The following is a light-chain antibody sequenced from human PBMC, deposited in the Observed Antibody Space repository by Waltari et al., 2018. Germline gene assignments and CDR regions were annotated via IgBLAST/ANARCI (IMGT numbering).Light chain of an antibody. CDR2: GKN. V-gene: IGLV3-19*01. J-gene: IGLJ2*01. Sequence: SSELTQDPAVSVALGQTVRITCQGDILRVYYPNWCQQKPGQAPLLVIDGKNNRPSGIPDRFSASTSGSTASLTITGAQAEDEAHYYCSSRDSSGDVIFGGGTKLTVL. CDR3: SSRDSSGDVI. CDR1: ILRVYY.